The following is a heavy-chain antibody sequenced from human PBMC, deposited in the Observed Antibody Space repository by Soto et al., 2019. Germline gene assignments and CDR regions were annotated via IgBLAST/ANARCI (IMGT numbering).Heavy chain of an antibody. Sequence: TSETLSLTCTVSGGSISSGGYYWSWIRQHPGKGLEWIGYIYYSGSTYYNPSLKSRVTISVDTSKNQFSLKLSSVTAADTAVYYCARDPMVRGVIKPYYYYYGMDVWGQGTTVTVSS. CDR3: ARDPMVRGVIKPYYYYYGMDV. J-gene: IGHJ6*02. V-gene: IGHV4-31*03. D-gene: IGHD3-10*01. CDR1: GGSISSGGYY. CDR2: IYYSGST.